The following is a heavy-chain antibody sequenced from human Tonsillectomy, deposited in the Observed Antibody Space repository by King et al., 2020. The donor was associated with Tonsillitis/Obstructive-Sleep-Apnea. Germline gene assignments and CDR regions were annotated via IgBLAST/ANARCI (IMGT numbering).Heavy chain of an antibody. CDR2: IRSKANSYAT. J-gene: IGHJ6*03. CDR3: TTGQSYYYYMDV. CDR1: GFTFSGSA. V-gene: IGHV3-73*01. Sequence: VQLVESGGGLVQPGGSLKLSCAASGFTFSGSAMHWVRQASGNGLEWVGRIRSKANSYATAYAASVKGRFTISRDDSKNTAYLQMNSLKTEDTAVYYCTTGQSYYYYMDVWGKGTTVTVSS.